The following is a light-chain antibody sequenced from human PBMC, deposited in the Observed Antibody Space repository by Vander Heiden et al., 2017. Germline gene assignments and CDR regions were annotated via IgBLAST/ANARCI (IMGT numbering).Light chain of an antibody. Sequence: SVFPQPPSASGTPGQKVTNSCSGISSHIGTNPVNCYYQFPGTAPNLLIYSNKERPSAVSERFSGSRSGTSASLAISGLQAEDEADYYCAVWDDSLNGWVFGGGTKLTVL. J-gene: IGLJ3*02. CDR1: SSHIGTNP. V-gene: IGLV1-44*01. CDR3: AVWDDSLNGWV. CDR2: SNK.